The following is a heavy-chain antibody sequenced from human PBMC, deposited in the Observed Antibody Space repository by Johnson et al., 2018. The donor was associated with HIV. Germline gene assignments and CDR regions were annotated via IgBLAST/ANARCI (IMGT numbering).Heavy chain of an antibody. V-gene: IGHV3-30-3*01. J-gene: IGHJ3*02. Sequence: QVQLVESGGGVVQPGRSLRLSCAASGFTFSSMHWDRQAPVKGLEWVAVISYDGSNKYYADSVKGRFTISRDNSKNRLYLQMNSLRAEDTAVYYCARDHEAVPGAFDIWGQWTMVTVSS. D-gene: IGHD1-1*01. CDR1: GFTFSS. CDR2: ISYDGSNK. CDR3: ARDHEAVPGAFDI.